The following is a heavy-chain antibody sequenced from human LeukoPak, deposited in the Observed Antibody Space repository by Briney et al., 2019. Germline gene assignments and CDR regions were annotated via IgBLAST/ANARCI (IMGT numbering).Heavy chain of an antibody. D-gene: IGHD4-23*01. J-gene: IGHJ4*02. CDR1: GFSFSTSS. Sequence: GGSLRLSCAASGFSFSTSSMSWVRQAPGKGLEWVGRIRSKANSYATAYAASVKGRFTISRDDSKNTAYLQMNSLKTEDTAVYYCTITDYGGNSGFDYWGQGTLVTVSS. V-gene: IGHV3-73*01. CDR3: TITDYGGNSGFDY. CDR2: IRSKANSYAT.